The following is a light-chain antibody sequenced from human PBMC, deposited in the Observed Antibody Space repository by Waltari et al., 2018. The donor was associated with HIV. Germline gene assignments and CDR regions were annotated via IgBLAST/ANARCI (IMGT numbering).Light chain of an antibody. CDR3: AAWDDSLNGM. CDR1: SSNIGSNI. V-gene: IGLV1-44*01. Sequence: QSVLTQPPSVSGTPGQNVPIPCSGSSSNIGSNIVNWYQQLPGAAPKLLIDTNDQRPSGVPDRFSGSKSGTSASLAISGLQSADEADYYCAAWDDSLNGMFGGGTKLTVL. CDR2: TND. J-gene: IGLJ3*02.